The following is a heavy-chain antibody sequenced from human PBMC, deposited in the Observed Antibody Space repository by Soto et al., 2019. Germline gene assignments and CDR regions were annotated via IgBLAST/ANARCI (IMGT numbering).Heavy chain of an antibody. V-gene: IGHV3-30*18. D-gene: IGHD2-15*01. Sequence: QVQLVESGGGVVQPGRSPRLSCAASGFSFGNCGMHWVRQAPGKGLEWVAAISSDGSDKYYSESVKGRFTISRDNSKNTLFLQMNSLRVEDTAVYYCVKGSEVARQELDYWGQGTLVTVSS. J-gene: IGHJ4*02. CDR2: ISSDGSDK. CDR3: VKGSEVARQELDY. CDR1: GFSFGNCG.